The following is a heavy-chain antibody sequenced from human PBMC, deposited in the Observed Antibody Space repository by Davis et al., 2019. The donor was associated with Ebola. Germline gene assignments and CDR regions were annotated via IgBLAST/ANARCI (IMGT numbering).Heavy chain of an antibody. V-gene: IGHV3-64D*08. CDR2: IQSNGDIT. CDR1: GFTFSSYA. J-gene: IGHJ4*02. D-gene: IGHD5-12*01. CDR3: VKGWMVHDF. Sequence: GGSLRLSCAASGFTFSSYAMHWVRQAPGKGLEFVSAIQSNGDITHYADSVKGRVTISRDNSKKTVYLQMTSLKVEDTAVYYCVKGWMVHDFWGQGTLVTVSS.